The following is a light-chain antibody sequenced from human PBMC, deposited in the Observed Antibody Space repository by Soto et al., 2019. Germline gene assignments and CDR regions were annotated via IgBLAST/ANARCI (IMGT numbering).Light chain of an antibody. CDR2: GNT. V-gene: IGLV1-40*01. CDR1: SSNIGAGYD. Sequence: QSVLTQPPSVSGAPGQRVTISCTGSSSNIGAGYDVHWYHHLPGTAPKLLIYGNTNRPSGISDRFSASKSGSSASLAITGLQAEDEADYYCQSYDSSLRAGVFGGGTQLTVL. J-gene: IGLJ3*02. CDR3: QSYDSSLRAGV.